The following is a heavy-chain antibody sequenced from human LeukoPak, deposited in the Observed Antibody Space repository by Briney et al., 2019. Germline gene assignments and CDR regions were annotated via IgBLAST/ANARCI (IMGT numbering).Heavy chain of an antibody. V-gene: IGHV4-59*01. CDR3: AGSYYYSYYYYMDV. Sequence: SETLSLTCTVSGGSISSYYWSWIRQPPGKGLEWIGYIYYSGSTNYNPSLRSRVTISVDTSKNQFSLKLSSVTAADTAVYYCAGSYYYSYYYYMDVWGQGTMVTVSS. CDR1: GGSISSYY. J-gene: IGHJ6*03. CDR2: IYYSGST. D-gene: IGHD3-10*01.